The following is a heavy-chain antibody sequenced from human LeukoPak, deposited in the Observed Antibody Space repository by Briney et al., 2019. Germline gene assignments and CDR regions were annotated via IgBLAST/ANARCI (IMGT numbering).Heavy chain of an antibody. V-gene: IGHV4-59*01. CDR3: ARYRAFDI. CDR2: IYNSGNT. J-gene: IGHJ3*02. CDR1: GGSISGYY. Sequence: TSETLSLTCTVSGGSISGYYWSWIRQPPGEGLEWIGYIYNSGNTNYNPSLKSRVTISVDTSKNQFSLKLTSVTAADTAVYYCARYRAFDIWGRGTLVTVSS.